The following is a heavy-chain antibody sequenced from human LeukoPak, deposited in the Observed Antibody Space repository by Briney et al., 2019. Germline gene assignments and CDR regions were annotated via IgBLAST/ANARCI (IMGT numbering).Heavy chain of an antibody. D-gene: IGHD2-2*01. J-gene: IGHJ4*02. Sequence: GGSLRLSCAASGFTFSSYWMHWVRHAPGKGLVWVSRIASDGSTVYADSVKGRFTISRDNARNTLYLQLSSLRAEDSAVYYCARDTFQPGLIDSWGQGTLVTVSS. CDR3: ARDTFQPGLIDS. CDR2: IASDGST. CDR1: GFTFSSYW. V-gene: IGHV3-74*01.